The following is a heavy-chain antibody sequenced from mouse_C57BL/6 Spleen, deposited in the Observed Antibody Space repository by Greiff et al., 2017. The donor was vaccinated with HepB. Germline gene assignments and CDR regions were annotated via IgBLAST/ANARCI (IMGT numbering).Heavy chain of an antibody. CDR1: GYTFTSYW. CDR3: ARDQFITTVDWYFDV. V-gene: IGHV1-64*01. J-gene: IGHJ1*03. Sequence: QVQLQQPGAELVKPGASVKLSCKASGYTFTSYWMHWVKQRPGQGLEWIGMIHPNSGSTNYNEKFKSKATLTVDKSSSTAYMQLSSLTSQDSAVYYCARDQFITTVDWYFDVWGTGTTVTVSS. CDR2: IHPNSGST. D-gene: IGHD1-1*01.